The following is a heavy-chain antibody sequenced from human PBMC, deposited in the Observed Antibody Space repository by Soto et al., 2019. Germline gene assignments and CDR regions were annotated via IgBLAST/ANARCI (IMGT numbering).Heavy chain of an antibody. Sequence: GGSLRLSCAASGFTFSSYSMNWVRQAPGKGLEWVSSISSSSSYIYYADSVKGRFTISRDNAKNSLYLQMNSLRAEDTAVYYCARDAVPYYDFWSGFIGPTNWFDPWGQGTLVTVSS. V-gene: IGHV3-21*01. CDR3: ARDAVPYYDFWSGFIGPTNWFDP. J-gene: IGHJ5*02. D-gene: IGHD3-3*01. CDR2: ISSSSSYI. CDR1: GFTFSSYS.